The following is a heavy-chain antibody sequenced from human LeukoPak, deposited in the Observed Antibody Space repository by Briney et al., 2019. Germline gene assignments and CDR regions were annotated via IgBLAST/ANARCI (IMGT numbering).Heavy chain of an antibody. D-gene: IGHD5-18*01. CDR2: IYYSGST. V-gene: IGHV4-61*01. Sequence: SETLSLTCTVSGGSVSSGSYYWSWLRQPPGKGLEWIGYIYYSGSTNYNPSLKSRVTISVDTSKNQFSLKLSSVTAADTAVYHCAREAMYSYGNNFDYWGQGTLVTVSS. CDR1: GGSVSSGSYY. CDR3: AREAMYSYGNNFDY. J-gene: IGHJ4*02.